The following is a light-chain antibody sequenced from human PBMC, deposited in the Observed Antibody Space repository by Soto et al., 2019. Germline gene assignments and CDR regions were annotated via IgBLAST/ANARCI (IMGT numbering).Light chain of an antibody. CDR1: TSNIGAPYD. Sequence: QAVVTQPPSVSGAPGQRVSISCTGSTSNIGAPYDVHWYQHLPGTAPKLLIYGDNNRPSGVPDRFSGSKSGTSASLAIIRLQAEDEGDYYCSSYTASSARVFGPGTKLTVL. J-gene: IGLJ1*01. CDR2: GDN. CDR3: SSYTASSARV. V-gene: IGLV1-40*01.